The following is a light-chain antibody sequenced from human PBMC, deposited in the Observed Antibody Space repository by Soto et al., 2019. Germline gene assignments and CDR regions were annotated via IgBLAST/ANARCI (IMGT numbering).Light chain of an antibody. V-gene: IGKV3-20*01. J-gene: IGKJ3*01. Sequence: EIVLTQSPGTLSLSPGERATLSCRASQSVSSSYLAWYQQKAGQAPRLLIYGASSRATGIPDRFSGRASGTDFPLTISRLEPEDFAVYYCQQYGSSLFTFGPGTKVDIK. CDR3: QQYGSSLFT. CDR1: QSVSSSY. CDR2: GAS.